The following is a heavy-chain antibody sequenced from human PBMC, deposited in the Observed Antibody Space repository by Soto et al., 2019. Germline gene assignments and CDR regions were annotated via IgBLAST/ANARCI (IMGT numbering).Heavy chain of an antibody. CDR1: GYTFTGYY. D-gene: IGHD4-17*01. CDR3: ARDRLDYGDNYHYYGMDV. Sequence: ASVKVSCKASGYTFTGYYMHWVRQAPGQGLEWMGWINPNSGGTNYAQKFQGWVTMTRDTSISTAYMELSRLRSDDTAVYYCARDRLDYGDNYHYYGMDVWGQGTTVTVSS. V-gene: IGHV1-2*04. J-gene: IGHJ6*02. CDR2: INPNSGGT.